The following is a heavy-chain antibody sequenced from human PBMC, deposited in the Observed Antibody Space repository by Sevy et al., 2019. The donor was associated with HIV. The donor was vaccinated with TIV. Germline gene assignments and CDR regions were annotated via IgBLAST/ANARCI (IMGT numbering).Heavy chain of an antibody. V-gene: IGHV4-59*01. D-gene: IGHD2-2*01. CDR3: ARVLGYCSSTSCYAGGYYYYGMDV. CDR1: GGSISSYY. CDR2: IYYSGST. J-gene: IGHJ6*02. Sequence: SETLSLTCTVSGGSISSYYWSWIRQPPGKGLEWIGYIYYSGSTNYNPSLKSRFTISVDTSKNQFSLKLSSVTAADTAVYYCARVLGYCSSTSCYAGGYYYYGMDVWGQGTTVTVSS.